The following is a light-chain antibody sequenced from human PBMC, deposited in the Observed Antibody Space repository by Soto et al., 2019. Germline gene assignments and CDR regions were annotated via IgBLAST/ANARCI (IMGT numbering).Light chain of an antibody. CDR1: SSDVGGYNY. CDR3: SSYTTSNTRQIV. CDR2: DVS. V-gene: IGLV2-14*03. Sequence: QSVVTQPASLSGSPGQSITISCTGTSSDVGGYNYVSWYQHHPGKAPKLMIYDVSNRPSGVSNRFSGSKSGNTASLTISGLQPEDEADYYCSSYTTSNTRQIVFGTGTKVTVL. J-gene: IGLJ1*01.